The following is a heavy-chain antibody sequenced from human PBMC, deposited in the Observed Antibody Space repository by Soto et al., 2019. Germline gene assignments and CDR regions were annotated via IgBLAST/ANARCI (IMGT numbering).Heavy chain of an antibody. D-gene: IGHD3-10*01. V-gene: IGHV1-2*02. J-gene: IGHJ3*02. CDR3: ARNLWQDAFDI. CDR2: INPKSGDT. CDR1: GYTFTGYY. Sequence: QVQLVQSGAEMKKPGASVKVSCKASGYTFTGYYMHWVRQAPGRGLEWMGWINPKSGDTNCAQKFQGRVTMTRDMSINTAYMELSRLRSDDTAVYFCARNLWQDAFDIWGQGTMVTVSS.